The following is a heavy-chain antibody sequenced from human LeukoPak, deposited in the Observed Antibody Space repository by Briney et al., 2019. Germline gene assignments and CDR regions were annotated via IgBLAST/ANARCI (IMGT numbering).Heavy chain of an antibody. J-gene: IGHJ6*03. Sequence: SETLSLTCSVSGASIKSFDYYWGWVRQSPGKGLEWLGNIYYSEISYSNPSLRSRVFMSVDTSKNQFSLKLTSPTAADTAIYYCVRSRCSTSCFHYYNYYIYVWGKGTTVTVS. CDR2: IYYSEIS. D-gene: IGHD2-2*01. CDR3: VRSRCSTSCFHYYNYYIYV. CDR1: GASIKSFDYY. V-gene: IGHV4-39*01.